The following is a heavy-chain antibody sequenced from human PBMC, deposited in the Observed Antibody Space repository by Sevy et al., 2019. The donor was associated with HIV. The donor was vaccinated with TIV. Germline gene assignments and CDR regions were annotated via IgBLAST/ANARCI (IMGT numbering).Heavy chain of an antibody. Sequence: GGSLRLSCAASGFIFSTYSMHWVRQAPGKGLEWVAAISYDGNNKYYADSVKGRFTISRDNPKNTLFLQVNSLRPEDTAVYYCAKELLSDTDYWGQGTLVTVSS. CDR3: AKELLSDTDY. CDR2: ISYDGNNK. J-gene: IGHJ4*02. V-gene: IGHV3-30-3*01. D-gene: IGHD2-15*01. CDR1: GFIFSTYS.